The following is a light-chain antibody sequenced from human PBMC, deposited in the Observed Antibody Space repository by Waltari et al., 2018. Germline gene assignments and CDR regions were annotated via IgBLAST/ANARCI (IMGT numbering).Light chain of an antibody. CDR3: CSYANSRTVI. Sequence: QSALTQPASVSGSPGQSITISCTGTNSDVGGFNYVSWYQQHPGKAPNLVIHEVTHRPSGASYRFSGSRSGTTASRTISGLQAEDEADYYCCSYANSRTVIFGGGTKLTVL. J-gene: IGLJ2*01. CDR2: EVT. V-gene: IGLV2-14*01. CDR1: NSDVGGFNY.